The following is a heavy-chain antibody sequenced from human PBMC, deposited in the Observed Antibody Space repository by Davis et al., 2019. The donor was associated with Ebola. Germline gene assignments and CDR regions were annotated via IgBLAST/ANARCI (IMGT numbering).Heavy chain of an antibody. V-gene: IGHV3-20*04. D-gene: IGHD3-3*01. Sequence: GESLKISCAASGFTFDDYAMTWVRQAPGKGLEWVSGINWNGGSTGYADSVKGRFTISRDNAKNSLYLQMNSLRAEDTAVYYCARPRTFFGVVTYFDYWGQGTLVTVSS. CDR3: ARPRTFFGVVTYFDY. J-gene: IGHJ4*02. CDR1: GFTFDDYA. CDR2: INWNGGST.